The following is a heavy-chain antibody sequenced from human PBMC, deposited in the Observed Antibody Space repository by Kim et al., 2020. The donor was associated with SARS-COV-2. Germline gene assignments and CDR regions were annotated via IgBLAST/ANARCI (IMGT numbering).Heavy chain of an antibody. J-gene: IGHJ3*02. D-gene: IGHD3-16*01. CDR3: ARNQHGNPGGEI. CDR2: INPNTAGSGAA. CDR1: GYTFSGYF. V-gene: IGHV1-2*02. Sequence: ASVKVSCKATGYTFSGYFIHWVRQAPGQGLEWVGWINPNTAGSGAATDAQQFRGRVTMTRDTSISTADMELNRLRSDDTAVYYWARNQHGNPGGEIWGQGTMVTVSS.